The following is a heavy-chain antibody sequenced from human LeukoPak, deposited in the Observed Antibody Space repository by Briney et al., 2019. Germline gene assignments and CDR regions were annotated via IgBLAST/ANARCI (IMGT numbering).Heavy chain of an antibody. V-gene: IGHV4-59*01. Sequence: SETLSLTCTVSGGSISSYYWSWIRQPPGKGLEWIGYIYYSGSTNYNPSLKSRVTISVDTSKNQFSPKLSSVTAADTAVYYCARYKGRYYYDSNFDYWGQGTLVTVSS. D-gene: IGHD3-22*01. CDR2: IYYSGST. J-gene: IGHJ4*02. CDR1: GGSISSYY. CDR3: ARYKGRYYYDSNFDY.